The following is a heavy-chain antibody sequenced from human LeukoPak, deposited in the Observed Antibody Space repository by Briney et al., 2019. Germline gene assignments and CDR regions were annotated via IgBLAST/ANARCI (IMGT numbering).Heavy chain of an antibody. CDR3: AKDGGYYDLWSGYRFDP. CDR2: ISGSGAST. Sequence: GGSLRLSCAASGFTFSSYAMSWVRQAPGKGLAWVSAISGSGASTYYADFVKGRFIISRDHSKNTLYLQMNSLRAEDTAVYYCAKDGGYYDLWSGYRFDPWGQGTLVTVSS. V-gene: IGHV3-23*01. D-gene: IGHD3-3*01. J-gene: IGHJ5*02. CDR1: GFTFSSYA.